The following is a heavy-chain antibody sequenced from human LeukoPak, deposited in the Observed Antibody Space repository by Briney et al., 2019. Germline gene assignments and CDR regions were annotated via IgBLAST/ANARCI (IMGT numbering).Heavy chain of an antibody. CDR2: IYYNGST. Sequence: SETLSLTCTVSGGSIGSSYWSWIRQPPGKGLEWIGYIYYNGSTNYNPSLKSRVTISVDKSKNQFSLKLSSVTAADTAVYYCARDGYYYDSSGYYYVCDYWGQGTLVTVSS. D-gene: IGHD3-22*01. CDR3: ARDGYYYDSSGYYYVCDY. J-gene: IGHJ4*02. V-gene: IGHV4-59*12. CDR1: GGSIGSSY.